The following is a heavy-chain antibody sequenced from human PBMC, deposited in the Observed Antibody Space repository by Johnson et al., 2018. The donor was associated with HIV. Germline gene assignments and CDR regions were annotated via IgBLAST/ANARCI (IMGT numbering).Heavy chain of an antibody. CDR1: GFTVSSNY. Sequence: EVQLVESGGGLIQPGGSLRLSCAASGFTVSSNYMSWVRQAPGKGLAWVSVIYSGGSTYYADSVKGRFTISRDNSKNTLYLQMNSLRAEDTAVYYCARDSVILVDGAFDIWGQGTMVTVSS. D-gene: IGHD2-15*01. V-gene: IGHV3-53*01. CDR3: ARDSVILVDGAFDI. CDR2: IYSGGST. J-gene: IGHJ3*02.